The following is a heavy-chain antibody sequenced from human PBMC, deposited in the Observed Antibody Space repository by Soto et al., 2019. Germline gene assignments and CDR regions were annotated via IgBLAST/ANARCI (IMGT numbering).Heavy chain of an antibody. CDR2: ISSSSSSI. Sequence: EVQLVESGGGLVKPGGSLRLSCAASGFTFSSYSMNWVRQAPGKGLEWVSSISSSSSSIYYADSVKGRFTISRDNAKYSRYLQMTSLKAEATAVYYCARSIRGNPDYWGQGTLVTVSS. CDR1: GFTFSSYS. V-gene: IGHV3-21*01. CDR3: ARSIRGNPDY. J-gene: IGHJ4*02. D-gene: IGHD3-3*02.